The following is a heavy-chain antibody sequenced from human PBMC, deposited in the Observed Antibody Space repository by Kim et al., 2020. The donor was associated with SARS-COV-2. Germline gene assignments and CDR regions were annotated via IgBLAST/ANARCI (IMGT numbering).Heavy chain of an antibody. D-gene: IGHD3-3*01. V-gene: IGHV4-31*03. CDR2: IYYSGST. Sequence: SETLSLTCTVSGGSISSGGYYWSWIRQHPGKGLEWIGYIYYSGSTYYNPSLKSRVTISVDTSKNQFSLKLSSVTAADTAVYYCARGRSDFWSGYSDSYGMDVWGQGATVTVSS. CDR1: GGSISSGGYY. CDR3: ARGRSDFWSGYSDSYGMDV. J-gene: IGHJ6*02.